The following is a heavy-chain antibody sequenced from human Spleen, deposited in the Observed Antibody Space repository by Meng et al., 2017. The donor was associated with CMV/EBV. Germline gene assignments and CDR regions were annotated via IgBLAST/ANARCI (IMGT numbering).Heavy chain of an antibody. CDR1: GFTFSSYS. CDR3: AREKVEPAAIPMRDYDFYGMDV. J-gene: IGHJ6*02. CDR2: IDSSSSTI. Sequence: GGSLRLSCAASGFTFSSYSMNWVRQAPGKGLEWLSYIDSSSSTIYYADSVKGRFSISRENAMNSLYLQMNSLRGEDTAVYYCAREKVEPAAIPMRDYDFYGMDVWGPGTTVTVSS. D-gene: IGHD2-2*02. V-gene: IGHV3-48*04.